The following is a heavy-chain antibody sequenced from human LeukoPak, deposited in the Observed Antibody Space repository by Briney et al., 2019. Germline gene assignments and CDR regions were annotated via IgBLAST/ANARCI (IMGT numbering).Heavy chain of an antibody. D-gene: IGHD3-3*01. CDR2: IYYSGST. J-gene: IGHJ4*02. V-gene: IGHV4-59*01. Sequence: PSETQSLTCTVSGGSISSYYWSWIRQPPGKGLEWIGYIYYSGSTNYNPSLKSRVTISVDTSKNQFSLKLSSVTAADTAVYYCARGKRRGYYLSHFDYWGQGTLVTVSS. CDR1: GGSISSYY. CDR3: ARGKRRGYYLSHFDY.